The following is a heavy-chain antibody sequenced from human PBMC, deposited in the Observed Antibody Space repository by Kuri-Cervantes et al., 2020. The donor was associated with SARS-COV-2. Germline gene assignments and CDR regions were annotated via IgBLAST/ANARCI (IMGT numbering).Heavy chain of an antibody. J-gene: IGHJ4*02. CDR3: ARATLTMNFDY. D-gene: IGHD3-3*01. CDR2: IFHSGTA. CDR1: GGSISNGGYS. V-gene: IGHV4-30-2*01. Sequence: LRLSCAASGGSISNGGYSWIWIRQPPGKVLEYIGYIFHSGTAYYNPSLKSRVAMSADRSKNQFSLNLRSVTAADTAVYYCARATLTMNFDYWGPGALVTVSS.